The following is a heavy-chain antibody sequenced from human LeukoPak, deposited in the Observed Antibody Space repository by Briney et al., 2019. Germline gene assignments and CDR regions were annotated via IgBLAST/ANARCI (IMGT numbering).Heavy chain of an antibody. Sequence: PSETLPLTCTVSGVSISSSSYYWGWIGQPQGKGLEWSVSIYYSGSTYYNQSLKSRVTISVDTSKNQYTLKLSPVTAADTAVYYCARLEGSGWYVGNWFDPWGQGTLVTVSS. J-gene: IGHJ5*02. CDR1: GVSISSSSYY. D-gene: IGHD6-19*01. CDR3: ARLEGSGWYVGNWFDP. V-gene: IGHV4-39*01. CDR2: IYYSGST.